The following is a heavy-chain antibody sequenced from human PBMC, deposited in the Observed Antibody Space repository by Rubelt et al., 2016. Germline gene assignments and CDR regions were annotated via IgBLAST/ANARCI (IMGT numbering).Heavy chain of an antibody. CDR2: INQGGSEN. Sequence: EAQLVESGGGVVQPGRSLRLSCAASGFTFSSYAIHWVRQAPGKGLEWVANINQGGSENYYVDSVEGRFTIPRDNAKNSLYLQMNSRRAEDTALYYCVRVNGYYGGAMDSWGQGTLVTVSS. CDR1: GFTFSSYA. J-gene: IGHJ4*02. D-gene: IGHD1-26*01. CDR3: VRVNGYYGGAMDS. V-gene: IGHV3-7*01.